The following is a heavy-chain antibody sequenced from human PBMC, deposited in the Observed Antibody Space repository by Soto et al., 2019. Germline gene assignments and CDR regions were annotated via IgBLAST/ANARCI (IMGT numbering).Heavy chain of an antibody. D-gene: IGHD3-3*01. CDR2: FDPEDGET. CDR1: GYTLTELS. Sequence: EASVKVSCKVSGYTLTELSMHWVRQAPGKGLEWIGGFDPEDGETIYAQNVKGRVTMTEDTSTDTAYMELSSLRSEDTAVYYCARDEHHITILGVVQNWFDPWGQGTLVTVSS. J-gene: IGHJ5*02. V-gene: IGHV1-24*01. CDR3: ARDEHHITILGVVQNWFDP.